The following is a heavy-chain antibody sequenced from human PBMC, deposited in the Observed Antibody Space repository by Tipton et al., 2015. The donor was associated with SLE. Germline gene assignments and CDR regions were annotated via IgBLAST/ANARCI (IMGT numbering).Heavy chain of an antibody. D-gene: IGHD3-3*01. Sequence: GAEVKKPGESLKISCKGSGYSFTSYWIGWVRQMPGKGLEWMGIIYPGDSDTRYSPSFQGQVTISADKSISTAYLQWSSLKASDTAMYYCARLRTIFGSDYYGMDVWGQGTTVIVSS. CDR1: GYSFTSYW. J-gene: IGHJ6*02. CDR2: IYPGDSDT. CDR3: ARLRTIFGSDYYGMDV. V-gene: IGHV5-51*01.